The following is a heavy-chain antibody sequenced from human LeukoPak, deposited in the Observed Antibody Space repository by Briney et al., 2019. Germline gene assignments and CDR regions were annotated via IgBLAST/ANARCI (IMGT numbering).Heavy chain of an antibody. CDR2: IYYSGST. CDR1: GGSISSSSYY. D-gene: IGHD2-2*01. CDR3: ARDPSEDIVVVPAASSNWFDP. Sequence: SETLSLTCTVSGGSISSSSYYWGWIRQPPGKGLEWIGSIYYSGSTYYNPSLKSRVTISVDTSKNQFSLKLSSATAADTAVYYCARDPSEDIVVVPAASSNWFDPWGQGTLVTVSS. V-gene: IGHV4-39*07. J-gene: IGHJ5*02.